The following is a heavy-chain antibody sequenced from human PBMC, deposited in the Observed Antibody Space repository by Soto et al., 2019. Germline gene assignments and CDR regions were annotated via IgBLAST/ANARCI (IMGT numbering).Heavy chain of an antibody. D-gene: IGHD1-26*01. CDR3: HCESYDEGSGH. J-gene: IGHJ4*02. CDR2: IRSKAYGGTA. CDR1: GFTFGDYA. Sequence: GGSLRLSCSGYGFTFGDYAMSWVRQAPGKGLEWVAFIRSKAYGGTAEYAASVKGRFIISREDSKSIAYLQMNSLKTEDTAVYYCHCESYDEGSGHWGQGTLVTVSS. V-gene: IGHV3-49*04.